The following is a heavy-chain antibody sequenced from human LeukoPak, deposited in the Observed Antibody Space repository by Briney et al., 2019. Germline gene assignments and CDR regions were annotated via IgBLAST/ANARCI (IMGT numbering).Heavy chain of an antibody. CDR2: ISWNGGST. V-gene: IGHV3-20*04. J-gene: IGHJ6*03. D-gene: IGHD5-18*01. Sequence: GGSLRLSCAASGFTFDDYGMSWVSQAPGKGLEWVSGISWNGGSTGYADSVKGRFTISRDNAKNSLYLQMNSLRAEDTVLYYCARHSSYSYGPYYMDVWGKGTTVTVSS. CDR1: GFTFDDYG. CDR3: ARHSSYSYGPYYMDV.